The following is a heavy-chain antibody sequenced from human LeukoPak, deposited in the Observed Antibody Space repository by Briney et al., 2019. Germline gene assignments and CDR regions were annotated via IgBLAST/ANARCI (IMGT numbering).Heavy chain of an antibody. CDR3: ASRRLWFGELTPVSYFDY. D-gene: IGHD3-10*01. Sequence: SETLSLTCTVSGGSISSSSYYWGWIRQPPGKGLEWIGSIYYSGSTYYNPSLKSRVTISVDTSKNQFSLKLSSVTAADTAVYYRASRRLWFGELTPVSYFDYWGQGTLVTVSS. J-gene: IGHJ4*02. V-gene: IGHV4-39*07. CDR1: GGSISSSSYY. CDR2: IYYSGST.